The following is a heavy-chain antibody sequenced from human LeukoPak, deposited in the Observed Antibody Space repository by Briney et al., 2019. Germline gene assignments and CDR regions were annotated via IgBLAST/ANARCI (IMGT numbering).Heavy chain of an antibody. CDR2: ISSSSSII. Sequence: GGSPRLSCAVSGFTFSSYSMNWVRQAPGKGLEWASYISSSSSIIHYADSVKGRFTVSRDNAKNSLYLQMNRLRDEDTAVYYCARDSSSWGYWGQGTPVTVSS. CDR1: GFTFSSYS. D-gene: IGHD6-13*01. J-gene: IGHJ4*02. CDR3: ARDSSSWGY. V-gene: IGHV3-48*02.